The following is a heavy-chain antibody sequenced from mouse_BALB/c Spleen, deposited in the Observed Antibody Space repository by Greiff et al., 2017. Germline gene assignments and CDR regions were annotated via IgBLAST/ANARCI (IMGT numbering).Heavy chain of an antibody. CDR1: GYTFTSYY. CDR3: TRGESTIMDY. D-gene: IGHD2-1*01. Sequence: QVQLLQSGAELVKPGASVKLSCKASGYTFTSYYMYWVKQRPGQGLEWIGEINPSNGGTNFNEKFKSKATLTVDKSSSTAYMQLSSLTSEDSAVYYCTRGESTIMDYWGQGTSVTVSS. J-gene: IGHJ4*01. CDR2: INPSNGGT. V-gene: IGHV1S81*02.